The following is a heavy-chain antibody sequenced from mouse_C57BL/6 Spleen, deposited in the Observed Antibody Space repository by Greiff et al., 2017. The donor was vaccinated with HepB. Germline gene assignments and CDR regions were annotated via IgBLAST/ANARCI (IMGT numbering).Heavy chain of an antibody. CDR1: GFTFSSYA. Sequence: EVQVVESGEGLVKPGGSLKLSCAASGFTFSSYAMSWVRQTPEKRLEWVAYISSGGDYIYYADTVKGRFTISRDNARNTLYLQMSSLKSEDTAMYYCTREFYYSNYVYFDVWGTGTTVTVSS. CDR3: TREFYYSNYVYFDV. CDR2: ISSGGDYI. D-gene: IGHD2-5*01. J-gene: IGHJ1*03. V-gene: IGHV5-9-1*02.